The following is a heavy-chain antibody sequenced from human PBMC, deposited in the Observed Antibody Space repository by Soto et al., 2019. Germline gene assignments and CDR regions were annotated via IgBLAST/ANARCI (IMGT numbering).Heavy chain of an antibody. CDR2: MHSDGIT. V-gene: IGHV3-53*02. J-gene: IGHJ5*01. Sequence: EVQLVETGGGLIQPGGSLRLSCAASGFNVNSNSMNWVRQAPGKGLEWLSVMHSDGITAYADSVKGRFTISRDNSENTFFLQMNSLRAEDTAVYYCARHAWLESWGQGTLVTVSS. CDR3: ARHAWLES. CDR1: GFNVNSNS.